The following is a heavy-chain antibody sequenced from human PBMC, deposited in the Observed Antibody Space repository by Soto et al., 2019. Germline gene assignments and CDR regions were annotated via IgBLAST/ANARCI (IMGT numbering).Heavy chain of an antibody. V-gene: IGHV3-23*01. Sequence: EVQLLESGGGLVQPGGSLRLSCAAPGFTFSNYAMNWVRQAPGKGLEWVSVISGSGGSTYYADSVKGRFTISRDNSKNTLYLQMNSLRGEDPAVYYGARRSSGWYFAYWGQGSLVTVSS. CDR3: ARRSSGWYFAY. D-gene: IGHD6-19*01. J-gene: IGHJ4*02. CDR1: GFTFSNYA. CDR2: ISGSGGST.